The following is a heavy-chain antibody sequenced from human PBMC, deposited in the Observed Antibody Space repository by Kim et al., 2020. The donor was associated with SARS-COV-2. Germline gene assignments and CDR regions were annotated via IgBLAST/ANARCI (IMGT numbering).Heavy chain of an antibody. Sequence: YADSVKGRFTISRDNSKNTLYLQMNSLRAEDTAVYYCAKVTMVRGGLFDYWGQGTLVTVSS. CDR3: AKVTMVRGGLFDY. J-gene: IGHJ4*02. D-gene: IGHD3-10*01. V-gene: IGHV3-23*01.